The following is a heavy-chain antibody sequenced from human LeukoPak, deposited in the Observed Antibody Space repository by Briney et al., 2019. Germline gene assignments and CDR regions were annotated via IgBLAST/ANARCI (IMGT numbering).Heavy chain of an antibody. CDR3: ARRFQWGSSAPSGY. CDR2: IYPSDSDT. D-gene: IGHD3-16*01. J-gene: IGHJ4*02. Sequence: GESLQISCKGSGYNFTSYWIGWVRRMPGKGLEWMGIIYPSDSDTTYSPSFQGQVTISADKSITTAYLQWSSLKASDTAMYYCARRFQWGSSAPSGYWGQGTLVTVSS. V-gene: IGHV5-51*01. CDR1: GYNFTSYW.